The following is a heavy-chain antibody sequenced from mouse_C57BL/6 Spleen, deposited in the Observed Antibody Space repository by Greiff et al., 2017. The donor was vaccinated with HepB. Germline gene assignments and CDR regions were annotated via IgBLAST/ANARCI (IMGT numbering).Heavy chain of an antibody. J-gene: IGHJ1*03. CDR1: GYAFSSYW. D-gene: IGHD2-1*01. V-gene: IGHV1-80*01. CDR2: IYPGDGDT. CDR3: ARDYGSPRWYFDV. Sequence: QVQLQQSGAELVKPGASVKISCKASGYAFSSYWMNWVKQRPGKGLEWIGQIYPGDGDTNYNGKFKGKATLTADKSSSTAYMQLSSLTSEDSAVYFCARDYGSPRWYFDVWGTGTTVTVSS.